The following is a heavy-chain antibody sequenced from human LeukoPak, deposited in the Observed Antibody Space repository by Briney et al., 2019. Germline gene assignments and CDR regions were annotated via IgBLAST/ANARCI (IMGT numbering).Heavy chain of an antibody. J-gene: IGHJ3*02. V-gene: IGHV4-59*01. CDR2: IYYSGST. Sequence: SETLSLTCTVSGGSISSYYWSWIRQPPGKGLEWIGYIYYSGSTNYNPSLKNRVTISVDTSKNQFSLKLSSVTAADTAVYYCARGIYRGAFDIWGQGTMVTVSS. CDR3: ARGIYRGAFDI. D-gene: IGHD3-10*01. CDR1: GGSISSYY.